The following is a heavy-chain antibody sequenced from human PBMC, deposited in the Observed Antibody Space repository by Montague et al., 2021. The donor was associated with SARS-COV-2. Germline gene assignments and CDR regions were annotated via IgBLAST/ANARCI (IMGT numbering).Heavy chain of an antibody. CDR2: ISSSSSSI. D-gene: IGHD5-12*01. J-gene: IGHJ5*02. Sequence: SLRLSCAASGFTFSSYSMNWVRQAPGKGLEWVSSISSSSSSIYYADSVKGRFTTSRDNYKNTLYLQMNSLTADDTAVYYCARRNSGQHLVGSGWFDPWGQGTLVTVSS. CDR3: ARRNSGQHLVGSGWFDP. V-gene: IGHV3-21*04. CDR1: GFTFSSYS.